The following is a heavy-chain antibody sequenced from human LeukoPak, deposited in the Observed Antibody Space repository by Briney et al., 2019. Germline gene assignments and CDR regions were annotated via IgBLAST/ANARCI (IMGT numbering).Heavy chain of an antibody. Sequence: SETLSLTCAVYGGSFSGYFWSWIRQPPGKGLEWIEEINHSGSTNYNPSLKSRVTISVDTSKNQFSLKLSSVTAADTAVYYCARGYMVTVATFGGFDYWGQGTLVTVSS. CDR2: INHSGST. CDR1: GGSFSGYF. J-gene: IGHJ4*02. CDR3: ARGYMVTVATFGGFDY. D-gene: IGHD3-16*01. V-gene: IGHV4-34*01.